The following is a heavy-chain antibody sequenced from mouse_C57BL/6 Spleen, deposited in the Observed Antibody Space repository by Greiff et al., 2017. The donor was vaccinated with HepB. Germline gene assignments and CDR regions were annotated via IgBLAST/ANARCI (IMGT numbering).Heavy chain of an antibody. CDR2: IYPGDGDT. J-gene: IGHJ2*01. CDR1: GYAFSSSW. CDR3: ARGSNRYYFDY. D-gene: IGHD2-5*01. Sequence: QVQLQQSGPELVKPGASVKISCKASGYAFSSSWMNWVKQRPGKGLEWIGRIYPGDGDTNYNGKFKGKATLTADKSSSTAYMQLSSLTSEDSAVYFCARGSNRYYFDYWGQGTTLTVSS. V-gene: IGHV1-82*01.